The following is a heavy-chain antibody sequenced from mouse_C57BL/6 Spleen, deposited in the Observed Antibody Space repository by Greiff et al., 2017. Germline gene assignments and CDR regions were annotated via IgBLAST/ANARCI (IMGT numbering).Heavy chain of an antibody. CDR3: ARGREGRFAY. CDR1: GYTFTSYW. CDR2: IHPNSGST. D-gene: IGHD1-1*01. V-gene: IGHV1-64*01. J-gene: IGHJ3*01. Sequence: VQLQQPGAELVKPGASVKLSCKASGYTFTSYWMHWVKQRPGQGLEWIGMIHPNSGSTNYNEKFKSKATLTVDKPSSTAYLQLSSLTSEDSAVYYGARGREGRFAYWGQGTLVTVSA.